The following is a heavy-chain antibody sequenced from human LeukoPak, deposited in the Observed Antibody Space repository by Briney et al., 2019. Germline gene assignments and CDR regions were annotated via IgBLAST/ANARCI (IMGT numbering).Heavy chain of an antibody. CDR3: AREGRIQNYYYYMDV. CDR2: INSDGSST. Sequence: GGSLRLSCAASGFTFSSYWMHWVRQAPGKGRVWVSRINSDGSSTSYADSVKGRFTISRDNAKNTLYLQMNSLRAEDTAVYYCAREGRIQNYYYYMDVWGKGTTVTVSS. J-gene: IGHJ6*03. V-gene: IGHV3-74*01. CDR1: GFTFSSYW.